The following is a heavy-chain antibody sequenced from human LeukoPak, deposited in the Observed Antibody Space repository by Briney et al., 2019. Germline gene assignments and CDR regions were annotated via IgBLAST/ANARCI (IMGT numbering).Heavy chain of an antibody. D-gene: IGHD3-9*01. CDR1: GGSISSYY. V-gene: IGHV4-59*01. CDR2: INYSGST. CDR3: ARGGGYDILTGYYNVSDY. J-gene: IGHJ4*02. Sequence: KSSETLSLTCTVSGGSISSYYWSWIRQPPGKELEWIGYINYSGSTNYNPSLKSRVTISVDTSKTQFSLKLSSVTAADTAVYYCARGGGYDILTGYYNVSDYWGQGTLVTVSS.